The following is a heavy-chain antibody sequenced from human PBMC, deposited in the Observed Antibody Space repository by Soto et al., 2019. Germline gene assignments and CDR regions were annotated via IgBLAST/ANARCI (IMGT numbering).Heavy chain of an antibody. CDR3: ARDLVDTAMGCCYYYYGMDV. D-gene: IGHD5-18*01. Sequence: GASVKVSCKASGYTFTSYGISWVRQAPGQGLEWMGWISAYNGNTNYAQKLQGRVTMTTDTSTSTAYMELRSLRSDDTAVYYCARDLVDTAMGCCYYYYGMDVWGQGTTVTVSS. V-gene: IGHV1-18*04. CDR1: GYTFTSYG. CDR2: ISAYNGNT. J-gene: IGHJ6*02.